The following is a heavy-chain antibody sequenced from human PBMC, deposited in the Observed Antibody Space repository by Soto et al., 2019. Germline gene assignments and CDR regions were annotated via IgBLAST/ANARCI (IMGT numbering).Heavy chain of an antibody. CDR3: ATNNWNYDWFDP. D-gene: IGHD1-7*01. J-gene: IGHJ5*02. Sequence: PGGSLRLSCAASGFTFSSYAMSWVRQAPGKGLEWVSAISGSGGSTYYADSVKGRFTISRDNSKNTLYLQMNSLRAEDTAVYYCATNNWNYDWFDPWGQGTLVTVSS. CDR2: ISGSGGST. V-gene: IGHV3-23*01. CDR1: GFTFSSYA.